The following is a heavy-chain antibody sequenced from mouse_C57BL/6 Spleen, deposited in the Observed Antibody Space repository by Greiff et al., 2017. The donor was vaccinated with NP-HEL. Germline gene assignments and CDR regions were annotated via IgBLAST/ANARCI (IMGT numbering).Heavy chain of an antibody. D-gene: IGHD1-1*01. V-gene: IGHV1-4*01. Sequence: VQLQESGAELARPGASVKMSCKASGYTFTSYTMHWVKQRPGQGLEWIGYINPSSGYTKYNQKFKDKATLTADKSSSTAYMQLSSLTSEDSAVYYGAMATVVATGSYFDYWGQGTTLTVSS. CDR1: GYTFTSYT. CDR3: AMATVVATGSYFDY. J-gene: IGHJ2*01. CDR2: INPSSGYT.